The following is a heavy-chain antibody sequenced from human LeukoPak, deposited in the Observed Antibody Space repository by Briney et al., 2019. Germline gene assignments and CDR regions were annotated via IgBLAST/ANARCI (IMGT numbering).Heavy chain of an antibody. CDR2: ISSSGNTI. CDR3: ARWSCSSTSCPSDY. CDR1: GFTFSSYE. Sequence: PGGSLRLSCAASGFTFSSYEMNCVPHAPGKGLEWVSYISSSGNTIYYADSVKGRFTISKDNAKNSLYLQMNSLRAEDTAVYYCARWSCSSTSCPSDYWGQGTLVNVSS. J-gene: IGHJ4*02. D-gene: IGHD2-2*01. V-gene: IGHV3-48*03.